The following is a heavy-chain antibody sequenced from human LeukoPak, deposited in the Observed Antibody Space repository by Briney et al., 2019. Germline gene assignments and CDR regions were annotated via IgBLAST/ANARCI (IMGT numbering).Heavy chain of an antibody. Sequence: SVKVSCKASGGTFSSYAISWVRQAPGQGLEWMGGIIPIFGTANYAQKFQGRVTITTDESTSTAYMELSSLRSEDTAVYYCAISPNFVVVPAAIYSFDYWGQGTLVTVSS. V-gene: IGHV1-69*05. CDR1: GGTFSSYA. D-gene: IGHD2-2*01. J-gene: IGHJ4*02. CDR2: IIPIFGTA. CDR3: AISPNFVVVPAAIYSFDY.